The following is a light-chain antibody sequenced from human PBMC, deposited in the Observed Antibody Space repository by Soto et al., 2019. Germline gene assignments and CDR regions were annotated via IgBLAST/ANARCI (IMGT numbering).Light chain of an antibody. V-gene: IGLV6-57*01. Sequence: NFMLTQPHSVSESPGTTVTISCTRSSGKIASSFVQWFQQRPGSSPTTVIYEDNQRPSGVPDRFSGSIDSSSNSASLTISLLKTEDEAEYICQSYDSTPHVFGGGTQLTVL. CDR1: SGKIASSF. CDR2: EDN. J-gene: IGLJ2*01. CDR3: QSYDSTPHV.